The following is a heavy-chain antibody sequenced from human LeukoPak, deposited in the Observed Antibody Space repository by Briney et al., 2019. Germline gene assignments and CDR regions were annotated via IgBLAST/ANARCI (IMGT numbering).Heavy chain of an antibody. J-gene: IGHJ4*02. V-gene: IGHV3-23*01. Sequence: GRSLRLSCAASGFTFSSYAMHWVRQAPARGPEWVSSLRGNDETFYADSVKGRFTLSRDDSRNTVYLQLNNLRVEDTAIYYCARASWVSDPDAVRWGQGTQVTVSS. CDR2: LRGNDET. D-gene: IGHD3-10*01. CDR1: GFTFSSYA. CDR3: ARASWVSDPDAVR.